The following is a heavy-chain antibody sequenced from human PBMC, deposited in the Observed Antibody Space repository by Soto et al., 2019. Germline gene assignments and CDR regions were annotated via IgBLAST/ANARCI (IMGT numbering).Heavy chain of an antibody. Sequence: GGSLRLSCVGSGFSFDSYEMIWVRQPPGRGLEWISYIDHRITTTYYADSVKGRFTISRDNAGNSLFLQMDNLRVEDTAVYYCTRTHSGYIGYHLYDIWGQGTLVTVSS. CDR1: GFSFDSYE. D-gene: IGHD5-12*01. CDR3: TRTHSGYIGYHLYDI. V-gene: IGHV3-48*03. J-gene: IGHJ3*02. CDR2: IDHRITTT.